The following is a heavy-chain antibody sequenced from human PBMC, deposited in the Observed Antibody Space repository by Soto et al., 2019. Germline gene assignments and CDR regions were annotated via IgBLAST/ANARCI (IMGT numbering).Heavy chain of an antibody. CDR2: ISSSGSTI. J-gene: IGHJ3*02. Sequence: GESLKISCAASGFTFSSYEMNWVRQAPGKGLEWVSYISSSGSTIYYADSVKGRFTISRDNAKNSLYLQMNSLRAEDTAVYYCAGNRYSGSYYAFDIWGQGTMVTVSS. CDR3: AGNRYSGSYYAFDI. CDR1: GFTFSSYE. D-gene: IGHD1-26*01. V-gene: IGHV3-48*03.